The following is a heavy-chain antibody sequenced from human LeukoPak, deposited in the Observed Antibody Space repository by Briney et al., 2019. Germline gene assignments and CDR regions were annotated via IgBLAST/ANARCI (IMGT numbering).Heavy chain of an antibody. CDR2: ISSSSSTI. CDR3: ARDSGAAAAD. V-gene: IGHV3-48*04. CDR1: GFTFNTYW. D-gene: IGHD6-13*01. J-gene: IGHJ4*02. Sequence: PGGSLRLSCAASGFTFNTYWMNWVRQAPGKGLEWVSYISSSSSTIYYADSVKGRFTISRDNAKNSLYLQMNSLRAEDTAVYYCARDSGAAAADWGQGTLVTVSS.